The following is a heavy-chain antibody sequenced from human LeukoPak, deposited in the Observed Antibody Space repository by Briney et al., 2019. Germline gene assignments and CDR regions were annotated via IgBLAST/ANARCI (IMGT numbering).Heavy chain of an antibody. CDR1: GFTFSNYA. J-gene: IGHJ4*02. D-gene: IGHD3-22*01. Sequence: PGGSLRLSCAASGFTFSNYAMSWIRQAPGKGLEWVSSISGSGGSTYYADSVKGRFTISRDNSKNTLYLQMNRLRAEDTAVYYCAKGLGDYYDSSGYYFDYWGQGTLVTVSS. V-gene: IGHV3-23*01. CDR2: ISGSGGST. CDR3: AKGLGDYYDSSGYYFDY.